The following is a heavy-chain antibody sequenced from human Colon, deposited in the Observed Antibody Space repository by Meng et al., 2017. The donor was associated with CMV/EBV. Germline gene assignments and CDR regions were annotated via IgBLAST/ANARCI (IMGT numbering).Heavy chain of an antibody. V-gene: IGHV1-2*02. Sequence: ASVKVSCKASGYTFTGYYLHWLRQAPGQGLEWMGWINPDSGGTNYAQKFQGRVTMTRDTSISTAYMELSSLRSDDTAVYYCARDQLDTTMEAFGYWGQGTLVTVSS. J-gene: IGHJ4*02. CDR2: INPDSGGT. D-gene: IGHD5-18*01. CDR3: ARDQLDTTMEAFGY. CDR1: GYTFTGYY.